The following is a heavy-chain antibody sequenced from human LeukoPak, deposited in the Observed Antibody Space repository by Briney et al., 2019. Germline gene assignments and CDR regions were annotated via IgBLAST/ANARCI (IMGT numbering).Heavy chain of an antibody. J-gene: IGHJ4*02. CDR1: GGSISSGSYY. CDR3: ARSYSGYDRPCGY. D-gene: IGHD5-12*01. V-gene: IGHV4-61*02. CDR2: IYTSGST. Sequence: SETLSLTCTVSGGSISSGSYYWSWIRQPAGKGLEWIGRIYTSGSTNYNPSLKSRVTISVDTSKNQFSLKLSSVTAADTAVYYCARSYSGYDRPCGYWGQGTLVTVSS.